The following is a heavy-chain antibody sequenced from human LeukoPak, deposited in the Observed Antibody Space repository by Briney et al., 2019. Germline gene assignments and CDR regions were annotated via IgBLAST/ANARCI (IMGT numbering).Heavy chain of an antibody. CDR2: ISGSGGST. Sequence: XFTXXXYAMSWVRQAPGKGLEWVSAISGSGGSTYYADSVKGRFTISRDNSKNTLCLQMNSLRAEDTAVYYCATDSSSSLMDDYWGQGTLVTVSS. V-gene: IGHV3-23*01. CDR3: ATDSSSSLMDDY. D-gene: IGHD6-6*01. CDR1: XFTXXXYA. J-gene: IGHJ4*02.